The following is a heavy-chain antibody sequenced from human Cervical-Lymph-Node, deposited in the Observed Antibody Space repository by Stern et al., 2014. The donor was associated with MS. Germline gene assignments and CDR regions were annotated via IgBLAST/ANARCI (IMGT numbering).Heavy chain of an antibody. V-gene: IGHV4-61*01. J-gene: IGHJ4*02. D-gene: IGHD1-26*01. CDR3: ARARFGSADY. Sequence: QLQLQESGPGLVKPSETLSLTCTVSGGSVSSDSYFWSWIRQPPGQGLDWIGYSHYSESTNYNPSLKSRVTISLDTSKNQLSLKLSSVTAADTAVYYCARARFGSADYWGQGTLVTVSS. CDR2: SHYSEST. CDR1: GGSVSSDSYF.